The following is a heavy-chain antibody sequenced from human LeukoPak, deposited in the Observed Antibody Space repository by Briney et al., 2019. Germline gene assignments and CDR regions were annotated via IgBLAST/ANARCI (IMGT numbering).Heavy chain of an antibody. J-gene: IGHJ5*02. V-gene: IGHV3-30*04. CDR1: GFTFSSYA. Sequence: GGSLRLSCAASGFTFSSYAMHWVRQAPGKGLEWVAVISYDGSSKYYADSVKGRFTISRDNSKNTLYLQMNSLRAEDTAVYYCARSDFFDPWGQGTPVTVSS. D-gene: IGHD2-21*02. CDR3: ARSDFFDP. CDR2: ISYDGSSK.